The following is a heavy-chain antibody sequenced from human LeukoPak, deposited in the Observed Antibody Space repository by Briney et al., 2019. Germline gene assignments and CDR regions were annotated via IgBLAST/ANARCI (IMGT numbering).Heavy chain of an antibody. J-gene: IGHJ4*02. V-gene: IGHV4-59*01. D-gene: IGHD1-7*01. Sequence: SETLSLTCTVSGGSISSYYWSWIRQPPGKGLEWIGYIYYSGSTSYNPSLKSRVTISVHTSKNQFSLKLSSVTAADTAVYYCARPLTGTTLIFDYWGEGTLVTVSS. CDR2: IYYSGST. CDR3: ARPLTGTTLIFDY. CDR1: GGSISSYY.